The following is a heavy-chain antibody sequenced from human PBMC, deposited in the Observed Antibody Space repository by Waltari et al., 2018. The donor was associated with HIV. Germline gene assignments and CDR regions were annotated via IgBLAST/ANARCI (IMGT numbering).Heavy chain of an antibody. CDR3: ARSANYYDSSGYYYV. Sequence: QVQLVQSGAEVKKPGASVKVSCKASGYTFTSYDINWVRQAPGQGLEWMGWMNPNSGNTGYAQKFQGRVTMTRNTSISTAYMELSSLRSEDTAVYYCARSANYYDSSGYYYVWGQGTLVTVSS. V-gene: IGHV1-8*01. D-gene: IGHD3-22*01. CDR2: MNPNSGNT. J-gene: IGHJ4*02. CDR1: GYTFTSYD.